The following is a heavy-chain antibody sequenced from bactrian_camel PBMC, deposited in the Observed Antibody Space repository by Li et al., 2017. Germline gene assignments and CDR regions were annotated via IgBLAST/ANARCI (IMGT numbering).Heavy chain of an antibody. CDR3: VRNRYRFDT. J-gene: IGHJ6*01. V-gene: IGHV3S6*01. D-gene: IGHD2*01. CDR1: GFDFSTHF. CDR2: IDPDGSGT. Sequence: HVQLVESGGGFVQPGGSRRLSCAASGFDFSTHFMMWVRQAPGKGLEWVARIDPDGSGTYYTDSVKGRFNVARDNAKNTLYLQLNSLTTEDTAMYYCVRNRYRFDTWGQGTQVTVS.